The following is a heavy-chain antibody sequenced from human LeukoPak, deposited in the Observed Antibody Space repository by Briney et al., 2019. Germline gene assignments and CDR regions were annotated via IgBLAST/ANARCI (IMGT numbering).Heavy chain of an antibody. CDR3: ARGFSAYDGIDYAFSYY. CDR2: MNPNSGDT. J-gene: IGHJ4*02. D-gene: IGHD3-22*01. Sequence: GASVKVSCKASGYTFANYDITWVRQAPGQGLEWMGWMNPNSGDTGYAQKFQGRVSMTRDTSITTAYMELSSLRSEDTAVYYCARGFSAYDGIDYAFSYYWGQGTLVTVSS. V-gene: IGHV1-8*01. CDR1: GYTFANYD.